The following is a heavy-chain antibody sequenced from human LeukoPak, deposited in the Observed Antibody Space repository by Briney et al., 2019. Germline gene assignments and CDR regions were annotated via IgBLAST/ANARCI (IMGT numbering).Heavy chain of an antibody. CDR1: GFTFSSYS. CDR3: AGDWDIVVVVATYRGTFDY. CDR2: ISSSSSYI. Sequence: PGGSLRLSCAASGFTFSSYSMNWVRQAPGKGLEWVSSISSSSSYIYYTDSVKGRFTISRDNAKNSLYLQMNSLRAEDTAVYYCAGDWDIVVVVATYRGTFDYWGQGTLVTVSS. J-gene: IGHJ4*02. V-gene: IGHV3-21*01. D-gene: IGHD2-15*01.